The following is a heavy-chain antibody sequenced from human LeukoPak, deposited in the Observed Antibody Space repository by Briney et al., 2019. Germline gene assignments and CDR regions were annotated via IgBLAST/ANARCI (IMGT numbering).Heavy chain of an antibody. J-gene: IGHJ4*02. CDR2: IYYSGST. CDR3: ARGVTYFFDY. V-gene: IGHV4-39*01. CDR1: GGSISSSSYY. D-gene: IGHD3-10*01. Sequence: PSETLSLTCTVSGGSISSSSYYWGWIRQPPGKGLEWIGSIYYSGSTYYNPSLKSRVTISVDTSKNQFSLKLSSVTAADTAVYYCARGVTYFFDYWGQGTLVTVSS.